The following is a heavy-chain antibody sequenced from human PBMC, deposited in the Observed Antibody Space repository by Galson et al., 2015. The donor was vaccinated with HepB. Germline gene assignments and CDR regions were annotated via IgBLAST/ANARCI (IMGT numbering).Heavy chain of an antibody. CDR1: GFTFSTYG. CDR2: IRYYGSDK. Sequence: SLRLSCAASGFTFSTYGMHWVRQAPGKGLEWVAFIRYYGSDKYYADSVKGRFTISRDSSKSTLYLQMNSLRAEDTAVYYCANDAFDIWGQGTMVTVSS. CDR3: ANDAFDI. V-gene: IGHV3-30*02. J-gene: IGHJ3*02.